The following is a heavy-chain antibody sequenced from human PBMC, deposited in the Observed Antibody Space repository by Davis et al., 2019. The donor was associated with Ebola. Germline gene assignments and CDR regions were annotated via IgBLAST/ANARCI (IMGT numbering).Heavy chain of an antibody. J-gene: IGHJ4*02. D-gene: IGHD6-13*01. CDR2: INHSRRTT. CDR1: GFTFDNFW. Sequence: MPGGSLRLSCAASGFTFDNFWMSWVRQAPGKGLEWIGEINHSRRTTNYNPSLRSRVTISIETSKNQLSLKLSSVTAADTGVYYCARVAIGAVARPFDYWGQGNLVTVSS. CDR3: ARVAIGAVARPFDY. V-gene: IGHV4-34*01.